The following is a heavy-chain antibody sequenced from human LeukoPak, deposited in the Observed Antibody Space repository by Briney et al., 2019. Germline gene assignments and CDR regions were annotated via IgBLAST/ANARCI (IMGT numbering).Heavy chain of an antibody. D-gene: IGHD3-22*01. J-gene: IGHJ4*02. CDR1: GSTFTGYY. V-gene: IGHV1-2*02. CDR3: ARGLVSSYSDSRRTIGPGGYFDN. CDR2: SNPNTGGT. Sequence: ASVKVSCKASGSTFTGYYIHWVRQAPGQGLERMGWSNPNTGGTNFAQNFQGRVTMTRDTSISTAYLELSSLRSDDTAVYYCARGLVSSYSDSRRTIGPGGYFDNWGQGTLVTVSS.